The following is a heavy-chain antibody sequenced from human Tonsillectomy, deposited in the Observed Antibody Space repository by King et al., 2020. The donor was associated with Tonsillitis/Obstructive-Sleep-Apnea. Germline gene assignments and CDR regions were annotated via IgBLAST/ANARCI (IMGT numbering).Heavy chain of an antibody. J-gene: IGHJ4*02. CDR3: ARSSKLVRVEEPTAIDY. Sequence: VQLVESGGGVVQPGRPLRLSCAASGFTFSTYGMHWVRQAPGKGLEWVASIWYDGSNKYYGDSVKGRFTISRDNSKNTLYLQMNSLRAEDTAVYFCARSSKLVRVEEPTAIDYWGQGTLSPSPQ. CDR2: IWYDGSNK. D-gene: IGHD2-2*02. CDR1: GFTFSTYG. V-gene: IGHV3-33*01.